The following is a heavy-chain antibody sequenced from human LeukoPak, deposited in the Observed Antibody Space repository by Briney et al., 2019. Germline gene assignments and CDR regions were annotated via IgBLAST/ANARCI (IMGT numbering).Heavy chain of an antibody. CDR2: ISWNSGSI. Sequence: GGSLRLSCAAAGFTFDDYAMRSVRHAPGKGLEWGSGISWNSGSIGYADSVKGRFTISRDNAKNSLYLQMNSLRAEDTALYYCAKGQWELLYYFDYWGQGTLVTVSS. CDR3: AKGQWELLYYFDY. V-gene: IGHV3-9*01. CDR1: GFTFDDYA. J-gene: IGHJ4*02. D-gene: IGHD1-26*01.